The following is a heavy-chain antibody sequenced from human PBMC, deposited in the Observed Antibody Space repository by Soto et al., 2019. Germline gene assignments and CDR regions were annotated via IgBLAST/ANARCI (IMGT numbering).Heavy chain of an antibody. D-gene: IGHD2-2*01. CDR1: GFTFNTYF. CDR2: ISAYNGNT. J-gene: IGHJ4*02. V-gene: IGHV1-18*01. CDR3: ARDTSTFLGY. Sequence: HVQLLQSGGELKKPGASVKVSCNTSGFTFNTYFISWVRQAPGQGLEWMGRISAYNGNTKYGEKFQGRVTMATDTMTRTAYMELRNLRIDDTAVYYGARDTSTFLGYWGQGTLVTVSS.